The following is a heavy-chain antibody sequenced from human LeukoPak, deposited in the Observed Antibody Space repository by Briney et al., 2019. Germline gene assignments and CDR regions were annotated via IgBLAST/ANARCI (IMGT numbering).Heavy chain of an antibody. V-gene: IGHV3-21*01. CDR2: ISSSSSYI. Sequence: GGSLRLSCAASGFTFSSYSMNWVRQAPGKGLEWVSSISSSSSYIYYADSVKGRFTISRDNAKNSLYLQMNGLRAEDTAVYYCARHPGLTYWNFDYWGQGTLVTVSS. CDR3: ARHPGLTYWNFDY. CDR1: GFTFSSYS. J-gene: IGHJ4*02. D-gene: IGHD2-8*02.